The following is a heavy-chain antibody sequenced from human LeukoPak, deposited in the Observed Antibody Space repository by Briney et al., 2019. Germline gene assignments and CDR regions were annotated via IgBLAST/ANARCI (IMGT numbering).Heavy chain of an antibody. CDR1: GFTFSSYA. Sequence: GGSLRLSCAASGFTFSSYAMSWVRQAPGKGLEWVSAISGSGGSTYYADSVKGRFTISRDNSKNTLYLQMNSLRAEDTAVYYCAKLGYGSGSYSGFDYWGQGTLVTVSS. CDR2: ISGSGGST. V-gene: IGHV3-23*01. D-gene: IGHD3-10*01. CDR3: AKLGYGSGSYSGFDY. J-gene: IGHJ4*02.